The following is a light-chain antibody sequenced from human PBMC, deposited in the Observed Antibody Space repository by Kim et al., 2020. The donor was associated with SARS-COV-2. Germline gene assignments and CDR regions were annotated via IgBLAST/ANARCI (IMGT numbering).Light chain of an antibody. CDR3: GTWDSSLSGLV. CDR2: DNN. CDR1: SSNIGNNY. V-gene: IGLV1-51*01. Sequence: QSVLTQPPSVSAAPGQKVTISCSGSSSNIGNNYVSWYQQPPGTAPKLLIYDNNKRPSGIPDRFSGSKSGTSATLGITGLQTGDEADYYCGTWDSSLSGLVFGGGTKLTVL. J-gene: IGLJ3*02.